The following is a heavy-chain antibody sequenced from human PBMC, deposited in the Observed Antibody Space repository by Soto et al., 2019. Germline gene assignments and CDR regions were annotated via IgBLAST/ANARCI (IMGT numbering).Heavy chain of an antibody. CDR2: IYYSGST. CDR3: ARRFSGGSRYYDSSGRVDY. J-gene: IGHJ4*02. D-gene: IGHD3-22*01. V-gene: IGHV4-39*01. CDR1: GGSISSSSYY. Sequence: QLQLQESGPGLVKPSETLSLTCTVSGGSISSSSYYWGWIRQPPGKGLEWIGSIYYSGSTYYNPSLKSRVTISVDTSKNQFSLKLSSVTAADTAVYYCARRFSGGSRYYDSSGRVDYWGQGTLVTVSS.